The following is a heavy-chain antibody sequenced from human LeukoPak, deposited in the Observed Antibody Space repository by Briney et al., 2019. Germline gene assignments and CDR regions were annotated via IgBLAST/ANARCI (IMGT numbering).Heavy chain of an antibody. CDR2: IYFPGTT. CDR3: ARADCSTTSCPMDV. V-gene: IGHV4-59*01. Sequence: SETLSLTCTVSGGSISSYYWTWIRQPPGKGREWIGYIYFPGTTNYNPSLKSRVTMSVDTSNNQFSLRLTSVTAADTAVYYCARADCSTTSCPMDVWGQGTTVTVSS. J-gene: IGHJ6*02. CDR1: GGSISSYY. D-gene: IGHD2-2*01.